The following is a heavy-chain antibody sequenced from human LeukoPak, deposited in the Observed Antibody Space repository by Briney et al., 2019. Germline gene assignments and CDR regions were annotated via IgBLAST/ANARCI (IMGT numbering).Heavy chain of an antibody. Sequence: GGSLRLSCAASGFTFSSYAMHWVRQAPGKGLEWVSAISGSGGSTYYADSVKGRFTISRDNSKNTLYLQMNSLRAEDTAVYYCAKDPVAVAGSRYFQHWGQGTLVTVSS. D-gene: IGHD6-19*01. CDR1: GFTFSSYA. CDR3: AKDPVAVAGSRYFQH. J-gene: IGHJ1*01. V-gene: IGHV3-23*01. CDR2: ISGSGGST.